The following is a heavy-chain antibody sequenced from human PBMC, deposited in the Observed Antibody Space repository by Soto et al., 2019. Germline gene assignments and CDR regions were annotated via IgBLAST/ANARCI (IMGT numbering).Heavy chain of an antibody. J-gene: IGHJ6*02. CDR3: ARGGIPPSGYGIAYAMDI. V-gene: IGHV4-39*01. D-gene: IGHD1-26*01. Sequence: SETLSLTCTVSGVSISGSRYYWGWIRQPPGRGLEWIGNIYYSGSTYYTPALKSRVTLSVDTSKNQFSLNLNSVTAADTAVYYCARGGIPPSGYGIAYAMDIWGQGTTVTVS. CDR1: GVSISGSRYY. CDR2: IYYSGST.